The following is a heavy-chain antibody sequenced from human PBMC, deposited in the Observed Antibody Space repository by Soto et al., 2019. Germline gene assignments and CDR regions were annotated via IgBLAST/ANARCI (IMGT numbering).Heavy chain of an antibody. Sequence: ASVKVSCKASGYTFTGYYMHWVRQAPGQGLEWMGWINPNSGGTNYAQKFQGWVTMTRDTSIRTAYMELSRLRSDDTAVYYCARADASCGGDCYSERYFQHWGQGTLVTVSS. D-gene: IGHD2-21*02. CDR2: INPNSGGT. J-gene: IGHJ1*01. V-gene: IGHV1-2*04. CDR3: ARADASCGGDCYSERYFQH. CDR1: GYTFTGYY.